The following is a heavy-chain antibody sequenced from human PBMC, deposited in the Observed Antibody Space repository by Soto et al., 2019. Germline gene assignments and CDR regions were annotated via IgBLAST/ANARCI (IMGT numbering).Heavy chain of an antibody. CDR1: GFSFSNHH. CDR2: ISANGGTI. CDR3: ARVRKTYGDYDY. Sequence: EVQLVESGGGLVQPGGSLRLSCAGSGFSFSNHHMHWVRQAPGQGLEYVSGISANGGTIYYANSVKGRFTISRDNSKNTLFLQMGDLRNEDMAVYYCARVRKTYGDYDYWGQGTLVTVSS. J-gene: IGHJ4*02. D-gene: IGHD4-17*01. V-gene: IGHV3-64*01.